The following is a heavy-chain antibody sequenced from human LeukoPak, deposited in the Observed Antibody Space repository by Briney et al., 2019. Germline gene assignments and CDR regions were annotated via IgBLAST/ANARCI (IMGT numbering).Heavy chain of an antibody. CDR3: ARGWGYFDY. V-gene: IGHV4-59*02. CDR1: GGSVSSYY. D-gene: IGHD3-16*01. Sequence: PSETLSLTCSVSGGSVSSYYWSWIRQPPEKGLEWIGYIYFSGSTNYNPSLKSRVTISVDTSKNQFSLRLSSVTAADTAVYYCARGWGYFDYWGQGTLVTVSS. J-gene: IGHJ4*02. CDR2: IYFSGST.